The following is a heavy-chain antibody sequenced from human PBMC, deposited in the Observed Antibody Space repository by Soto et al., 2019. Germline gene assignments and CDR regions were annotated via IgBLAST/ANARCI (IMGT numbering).Heavy chain of an antibody. CDR3: AGEYSYDSSGYSGNAFDI. Sequence: GGSLRLSCAASGFTVSSNYMSWVRQAPGKGLEWVSVIYSGGSTYYADSVKGRVTNSREHYKNTLYRQMNSLRADDTAVYYCAGEYSYDSSGYSGNAFDIWGQGTMVTVSS. V-gene: IGHV3-53*01. CDR1: GFTVSSNY. D-gene: IGHD3-22*01. J-gene: IGHJ3*02. CDR2: IYSGGST.